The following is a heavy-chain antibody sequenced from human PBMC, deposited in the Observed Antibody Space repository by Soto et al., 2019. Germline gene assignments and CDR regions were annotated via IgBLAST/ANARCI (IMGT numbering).Heavy chain of an antibody. V-gene: IGHV3-23*01. CDR3: ARDPGGSFDY. CDR1: EFTFSTYA. D-gene: IGHD1-26*01. CDR2: IIGDGNT. Sequence: EVQLLESGGGLVQPGGSLRLSCAASEFTFSTYAMSWVRQAPGKGLEWVSTIIGDGNTHYADSVKGRFTISRDNPKNTLYLQMNSLRGEDTAVYYCARDPGGSFDYWGQGTLVTVSS. J-gene: IGHJ4*02.